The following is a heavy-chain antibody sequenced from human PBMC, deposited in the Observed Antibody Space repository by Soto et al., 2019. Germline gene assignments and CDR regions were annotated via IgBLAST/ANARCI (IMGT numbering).Heavy chain of an antibody. CDR2: ISSSSSYT. D-gene: IGHD4-17*01. J-gene: IGHJ5*02. Sequence: GGSLRLSCAASGFTFSDYYMSWIRQAPGKGLEWVSYISSSSSYTNYADSVKGRFTISRDNAKNSLYLQMNSLRAEDTAVYYCARMPTTVVTRAPRGVDPWGQGTLVTVSS. CDR3: ARMPTTVVTRAPRGVDP. CDR1: GFTFSDYY. V-gene: IGHV3-11*06.